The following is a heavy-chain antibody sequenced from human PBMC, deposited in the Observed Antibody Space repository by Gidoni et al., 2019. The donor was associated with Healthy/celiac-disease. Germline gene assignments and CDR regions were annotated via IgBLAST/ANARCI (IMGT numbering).Heavy chain of an antibody. D-gene: IGHD3-10*01. Sequence: QVQLVQSGAELKKPWSSVKVSCKASGGTFSSHAIRWVRQAPGQGLDWMGGIIPIFGTANNAQKFQGRVTITADESTSTAYMELSSLRSEDTAVYYCARGTYYYGSGSFNFGGVDYWGQGTLVTVSS. CDR2: IIPIFGTA. V-gene: IGHV1-69*01. J-gene: IGHJ4*02. CDR3: ARGTYYYGSGSFNFGGVDY. CDR1: GGTFSSHA.